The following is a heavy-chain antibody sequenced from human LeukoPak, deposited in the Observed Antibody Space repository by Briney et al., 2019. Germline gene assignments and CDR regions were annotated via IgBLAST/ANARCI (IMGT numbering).Heavy chain of an antibody. V-gene: IGHV6-1*01. J-gene: IGHJ5*02. CDR1: GDSVSSNSVT. CDR3: ARRLTQYDCFDP. D-gene: IGHD2-2*01. CDR2: TYYGSTWYN. Sequence: SPTLSLTCAISGDSVSSNSVTWNWIRQSPSRGLEWLGSTYYGSTWYNDYAVSVRGRITVNPDTSKNQFSLHLNSVTPEDTAVYYCARRLTQYDCFDPWGQGILVTVSS.